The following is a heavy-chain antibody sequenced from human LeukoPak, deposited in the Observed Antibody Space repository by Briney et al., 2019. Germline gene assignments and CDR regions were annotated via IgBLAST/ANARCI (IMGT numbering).Heavy chain of an antibody. CDR2: INWNGDRT. CDR3: TRKGVSGSSLRQFFDY. J-gene: IGHJ4*02. CDR1: GFSFDDYG. Sequence: PGESLRLSCAASGFSFDDYGMSWVRQVPGKGLEWVTGINWNGDRTSYVDSVKGRFIISRDNAKNSLHLQMNSLRVEDAAFYYCTRKGVSGSSLRQFFDYWGQGTLVAVT. V-gene: IGHV3-20*04. D-gene: IGHD2-15*01.